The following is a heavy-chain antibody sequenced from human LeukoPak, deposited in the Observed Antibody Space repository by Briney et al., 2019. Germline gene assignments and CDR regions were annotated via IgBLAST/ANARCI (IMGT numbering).Heavy chain of an antibody. CDR3: AKVDYGGNY. CDR2: ISGDGGST. D-gene: IGHD4-23*01. V-gene: IGHV3-43*02. CDR1: GYTFDDYA. J-gene: IGHJ4*02. Sequence: PGWSLRLSCAASGYTFDDYAMDWVHQAPGKGLEWVSLISGDGGSTYYADSVKGRFTISRDNSKNSLYLQMNSLRTEDTALYYCAKVDYGGNYWGQGTLVTVSS.